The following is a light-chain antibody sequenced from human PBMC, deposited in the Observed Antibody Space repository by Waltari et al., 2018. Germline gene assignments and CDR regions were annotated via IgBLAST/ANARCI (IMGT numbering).Light chain of an antibody. CDR1: NIESKS. J-gene: IGLJ1*01. CDR2: YDN. Sequence: SYVLTQPPSVSVAPGETARITCGGTNIESKSVHWYRQRPGQAPVVVISYDNDRAAGIPERLSGSNSGNTATLTISRVEAGDEADYYCQVWDANTDPGVFGTGTEVTVL. CDR3: QVWDANTDPGV. V-gene: IGLV3-21*01.